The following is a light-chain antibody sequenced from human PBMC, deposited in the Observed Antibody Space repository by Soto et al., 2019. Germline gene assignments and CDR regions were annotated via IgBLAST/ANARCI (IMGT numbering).Light chain of an antibody. J-gene: IGLJ1*01. CDR2: RNN. V-gene: IGLV1-47*01. CDR3: AAWDDSLSGYV. CDR1: SSNIGSNH. Sequence: QPVLTQPPSASGTPGQRVTISCSGSSSNIGSNHVYWYQQLPGTAPKLLIYRNNQRPSGVPDRFSGSKSGTSASLAISGLRYEDEADYYCAAWDDSLSGYVFGTGTKLTVL.